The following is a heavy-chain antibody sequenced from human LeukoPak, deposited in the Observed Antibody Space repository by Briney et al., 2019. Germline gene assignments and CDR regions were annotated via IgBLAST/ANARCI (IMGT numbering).Heavy chain of an antibody. CDR1: VESFSGDH. D-gene: IGHD3-9*01. V-gene: IGHV4-34*01. J-gene: IGHJ5*02. CDR2: INHSSST. Sequence: SETLSLTCALYVESFSGDHWNWIRQPPGKGREWIGEINHSSSTNSNPSLKSRVTISVDRSKNQFSLKLSSVTAADTAVYYCARRPRYNPWGEGTLVTVS. CDR3: ARRPRYNP.